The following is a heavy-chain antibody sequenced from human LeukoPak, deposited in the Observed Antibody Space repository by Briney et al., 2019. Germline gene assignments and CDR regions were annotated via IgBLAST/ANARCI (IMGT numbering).Heavy chain of an antibody. CDR3: ARALVAVSDTVGDF. D-gene: IGHD6-19*01. CDR2: ISSSSNYI. CDR1: GFTFSIYS. J-gene: IGHJ4*02. Sequence: GGSLRLSCAAPGFTFSIYSMNWVRQAPGKGLEWVSSISSSSNYINHADSVKGRFTISRDNAKNTLYLQMNSLRAEDTAVYYCARALVAVSDTVGDFWGQGTLVTVSS. V-gene: IGHV3-21*01.